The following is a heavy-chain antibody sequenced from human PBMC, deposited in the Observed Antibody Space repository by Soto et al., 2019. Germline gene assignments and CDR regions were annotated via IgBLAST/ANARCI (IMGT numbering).Heavy chain of an antibody. CDR1: GFTFSDSG. J-gene: IGHJ4*02. D-gene: IGHD6-6*01. CDR3: GRSNRCSSPSGWGGGFDY. CDR2: IWSDGSDK. Sequence: QVQLVESGGGVVQPGGSLRLSCATSGFTFSDSGMHWVRQAPGKGLEWVAVIWSDGSDKSYADSVEGRFTISINNFKNTLYLQTNSLGAEDTDVYYSGRSNRCSSPSGWGGGFDYWGQGTLVTVSS. V-gene: IGHV3-33*01.